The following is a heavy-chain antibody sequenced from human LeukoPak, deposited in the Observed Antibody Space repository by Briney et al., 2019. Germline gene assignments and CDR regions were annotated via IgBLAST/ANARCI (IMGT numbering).Heavy chain of an antibody. CDR2: ISSSGSTI. J-gene: IGHJ3*02. Sequence: GSLRLSCAASGFTFSDYYMSWIRQAPGKGLEWVSYISSSGSTIYYADSVKGRFTISRDNAKNSLYLQMNSLRAEDTAVYYCATAPPPLDYYGSGSYWFRDAFDIWGQGTTVTVSS. CDR1: GFTFSDYY. V-gene: IGHV3-11*01. CDR3: ATAPPPLDYYGSGSYWFRDAFDI. D-gene: IGHD3-10*01.